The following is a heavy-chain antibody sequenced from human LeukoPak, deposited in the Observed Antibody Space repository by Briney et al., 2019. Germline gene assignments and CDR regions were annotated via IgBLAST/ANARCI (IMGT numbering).Heavy chain of an antibody. J-gene: IGHJ4*02. CDR1: GFTFSIYG. Sequence: SGGSLRLSCTASGFTFSIYGMSWVRQAPGRGLEWVSTITGSGGSTYDADSVMGRFTISRDNSKSTLYLQMNSLRADDAALYYCAKGRTSSAWSPYDHWGQGALVTVPS. D-gene: IGHD6-13*01. V-gene: IGHV3-23*01. CDR2: ITGSGGST. CDR3: AKGRTSSAWSPYDH.